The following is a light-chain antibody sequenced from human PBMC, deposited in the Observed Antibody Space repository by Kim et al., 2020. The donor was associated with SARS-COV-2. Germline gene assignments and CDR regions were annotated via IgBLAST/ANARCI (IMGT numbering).Light chain of an antibody. CDR1: SLGSYF. J-gene: IGLJ2*01. CDR3: CSRDRSSSHPMV. Sequence: GLTGRITSQGDSLGSYFAAWYQQKPGQAPLLVIYFKDTRPSWMPARFSGSSTGEATAFTTTGTQAEDDADYYCCSRDRSSSHPMVFGGGTQLTVL. V-gene: IGLV3-19*01. CDR2: FKD.